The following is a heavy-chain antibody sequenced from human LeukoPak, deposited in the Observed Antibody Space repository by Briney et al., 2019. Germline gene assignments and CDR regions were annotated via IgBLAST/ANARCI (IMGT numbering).Heavy chain of an antibody. Sequence: GGSLRLSCAASGFTFTNYGMHWVRQAPGKGLEWVAFIGYDGSNKYYADSVKGRFTVSRDKSKNTLYLQMNSLRTEDTAVYYCTKGLYYKDRSGYPAWGQGTLVTISS. V-gene: IGHV3-30*02. CDR2: IGYDGSNK. D-gene: IGHD3-22*01. CDR1: GFTFTNYG. J-gene: IGHJ5*02. CDR3: TKGLYYKDRSGYPA.